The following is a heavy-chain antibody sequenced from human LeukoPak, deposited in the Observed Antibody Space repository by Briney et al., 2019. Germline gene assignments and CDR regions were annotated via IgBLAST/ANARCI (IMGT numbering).Heavy chain of an antibody. CDR2: INPNSGGT. CDR3: ARDRGGYDTNYPWNWFDP. V-gene: IGHV1-2*02. D-gene: IGHD5-12*01. CDR1: GYTFTGYY. J-gene: IGHJ5*02. Sequence: GASVKVSCKASGYTFTGYYMHWVRQAPGQGLEWMGWINPNSGGTNYAQKFQGRVTMTRDTSISTAYMELSRLRSDDTAVYYCARDRGGYDTNYPWNWFDPWGQGTLVTVSS.